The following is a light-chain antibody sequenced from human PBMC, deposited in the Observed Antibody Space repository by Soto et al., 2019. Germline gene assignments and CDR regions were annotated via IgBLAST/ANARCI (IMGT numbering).Light chain of an antibody. J-gene: IGKJ4*01. V-gene: IGKV4-1*01. CDR3: QQYYNTPLT. CDR2: WAS. CDR1: QSVLETSKNKNY. Sequence: DIVMTQSPDSLAVSLGERATINCKSSQSVLETSKNKNYLAWYQQKPRQPPKLLINWASTRESGVPDRFSGSGSGTDFTLTISSLQAEDVAVYYCQQYYNTPLTFGGGTKVDI.